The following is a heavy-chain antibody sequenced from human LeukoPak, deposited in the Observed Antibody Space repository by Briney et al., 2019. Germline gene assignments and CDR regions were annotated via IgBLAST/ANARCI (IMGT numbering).Heavy chain of an antibody. CDR2: IYYSGST. V-gene: IGHV4-39*01. J-gene: IGHJ4*02. CDR1: GGSISSSSYY. CDR3: ARRAQLAPRQPRDY. D-gene: IGHD6-6*01. Sequence: PSETLSLTCTVSGGSISSSSYYWGWIRQPPGKGLEWIVSIYYSGSTYYNPSLKSRVTISVDTSKNQFSLKLSSVTAADTAVYYCARRAQLAPRQPRDYWGQGTLVTVSS.